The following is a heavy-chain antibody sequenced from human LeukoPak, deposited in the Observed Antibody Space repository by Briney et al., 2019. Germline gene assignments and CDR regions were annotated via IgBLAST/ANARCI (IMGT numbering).Heavy chain of an antibody. D-gene: IGHD3-3*01. CDR1: GGSISSGGYY. Sequence: SETLSRTCTVSGGSISSGGYYWSWIRQHAGEGLEWIGYIYYSGSTYYNPSLKSRVTISVDTSKNQFSLKLSSATAADTAVYYCARDLRLSRFFHSHQDCYFDLWGRGTLVTVSS. CDR3: ARDLRLSRFFHSHQDCYFDL. V-gene: IGHV4-31*03. CDR2: IYYSGST. J-gene: IGHJ2*01.